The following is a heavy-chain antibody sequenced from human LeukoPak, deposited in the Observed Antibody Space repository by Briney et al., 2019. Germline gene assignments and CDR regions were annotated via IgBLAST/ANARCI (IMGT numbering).Heavy chain of an antibody. Sequence: GGSLRLSCAASGFTFTSYGISWVRQAPGQGLEWMGWISAYNGNTNYAQKLQGRVTMTTDTSTSTACMELRSLRSDDTAVYYCARGDSSGYYYLFDYWGQGTLVTVSS. V-gene: IGHV1-18*01. D-gene: IGHD3-22*01. J-gene: IGHJ4*02. CDR2: ISAYNGNT. CDR1: GFTFTSYG. CDR3: ARGDSSGYYYLFDY.